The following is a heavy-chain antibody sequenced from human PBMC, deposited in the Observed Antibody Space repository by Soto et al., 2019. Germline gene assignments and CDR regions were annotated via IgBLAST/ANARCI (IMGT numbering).Heavy chain of an antibody. CDR2: ISGNGSAT. Sequence: GGSLRLSCEASGFIFSDHAMTWVRQAPGKGLEWVSAISGNGSATYYADSVKGRFTISRDNSKNTLYLQMNRLRADDTAVYYCARDASGMVRGPNNWLDPWGQGTLVTVSS. CDR3: ARDASGMVRGPNNWLDP. V-gene: IGHV3-23*01. J-gene: IGHJ5*02. D-gene: IGHD3-10*01. CDR1: GFIFSDHA.